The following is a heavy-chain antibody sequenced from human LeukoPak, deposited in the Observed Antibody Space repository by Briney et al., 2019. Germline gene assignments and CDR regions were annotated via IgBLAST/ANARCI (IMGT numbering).Heavy chain of an antibody. CDR3: ARQSDGRYCSGGSCYPYYFDY. CDR2: AYYSGST. V-gene: IGHV4-39*07. Sequence: SETLSLTCTVSVGSISSTFYYWGWIRQPPGNGLEWIGSAYYSGSTYYNPSLKRRATISVDTSKTPFSLKLSSVTAADTAVYYCARQSDGRYCSGGSCYPYYFDYWGQGTLVTVSS. CDR1: VGSISSTFYY. J-gene: IGHJ4*02. D-gene: IGHD2-15*01.